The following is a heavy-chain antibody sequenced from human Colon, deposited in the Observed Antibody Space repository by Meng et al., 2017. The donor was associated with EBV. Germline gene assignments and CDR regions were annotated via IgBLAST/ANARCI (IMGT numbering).Heavy chain of an antibody. CDR2: INTHTGNP. CDR1: GYTFINYA. CDR3: ARGGPYPDSSGFHWYFDL. Sequence: QVPVVQSGSELKKSGASVKVSCKASGYTFINYAINWVRQAPGQGLEWMGWINTHTGNPTYGQGFTGRFVLSSDTSVSTANLQISSLKAEDTAVYYCARGGPYPDSSGFHWYFDLWGRGTLVTVSS. V-gene: IGHV7-4-1*02. J-gene: IGHJ2*01. D-gene: IGHD3-22*01.